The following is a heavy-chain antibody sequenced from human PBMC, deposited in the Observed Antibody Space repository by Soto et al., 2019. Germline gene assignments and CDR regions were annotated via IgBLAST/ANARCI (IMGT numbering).Heavy chain of an antibody. CDR2: IYTGGRT. Sequence: PCGSLSRSWADARCIGSSNYMSWIRQAPEKGLEWVAFIYTGGRTYYADSVKGRFTISRDNSKNTLYLQMTTLRAEDTAVYYCARAQSTSWSVNYYGMDVWGQGTTVTVSS. CDR1: RCIGSSNY. V-gene: IGHV3-53*01. J-gene: IGHJ6*02. D-gene: IGHD6-13*01. CDR3: ARAQSTSWSVNYYGMDV.